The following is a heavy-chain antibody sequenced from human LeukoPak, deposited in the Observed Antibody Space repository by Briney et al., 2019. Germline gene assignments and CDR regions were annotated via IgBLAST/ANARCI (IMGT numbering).Heavy chain of an antibody. Sequence: MPSETLSLTSTVSGGSISSYYWSWIRQPPGKGLEWIGYIYYSGSTNYNPSLKSRVTISVDTSKNQFSLKLSSVTAADTAVYYCARADYDSSGAYYYYYMDVWGKGTTVTVSS. CDR3: ARADYDSSGAYYYYYMDV. D-gene: IGHD3-22*01. J-gene: IGHJ6*03. V-gene: IGHV4-59*01. CDR2: IYYSGST. CDR1: GGSISSYY.